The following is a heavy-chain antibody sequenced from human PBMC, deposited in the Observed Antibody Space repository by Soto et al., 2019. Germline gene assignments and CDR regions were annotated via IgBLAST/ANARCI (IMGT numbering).Heavy chain of an antibody. CDR2: IYHSGTT. J-gene: IGHJ6*02. V-gene: IGHV4-30-2*01. Sequence: SETLSLTCAVSGGSISSGGYSWSWIRQPPGKGLEWIGYIYHSGTTYYNLSLESRVTISVDRSKNQFSLQWSSLKASDTATCCCARLQGSRSASYTEASSTAPDYFNYGMDVWGQGTTVTVSS. CDR3: ARLQGSRSASYTEASSTAPDYFNYGMDV. CDR1: GGSISSGGYS. D-gene: IGHD3-3*01.